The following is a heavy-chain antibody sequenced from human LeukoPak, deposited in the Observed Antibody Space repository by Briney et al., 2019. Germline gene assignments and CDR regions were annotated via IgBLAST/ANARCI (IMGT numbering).Heavy chain of an antibody. CDR3: AKAFKSGSYLLGY. D-gene: IGHD1-26*01. Sequence: PGGSLRLSCAASGFPANTYAFHWVRQAPGKGLEWVAVISYDGRNKNYAESVRGRFTISRDNSKNTLYLQMNSLRAEDTAVYYCAKAFKSGSYLLGYWGQGTLVTVSS. CDR1: GFPANTYA. J-gene: IGHJ4*02. V-gene: IGHV3-30*04. CDR2: ISYDGRNK.